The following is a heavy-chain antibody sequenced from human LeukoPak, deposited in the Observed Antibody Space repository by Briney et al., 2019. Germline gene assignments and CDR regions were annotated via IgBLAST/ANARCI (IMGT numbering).Heavy chain of an antibody. J-gene: IGHJ4*02. V-gene: IGHV1-18*01. CDR2: ISGHNDNA. CDR3: ARYLGHSSGSKRGFDY. CDR1: GYTFSTYG. Sequence: ASVKVSCKASGYTFSTYGIRWVRQAPGQGLEWLGWISGHNDNANYVQEFQDRVTMTTDTSTTTAYMELRSLTSDDTAVYFCARYLGHSSGSKRGFDYWGQGTLVTVSS. D-gene: IGHD6-25*01.